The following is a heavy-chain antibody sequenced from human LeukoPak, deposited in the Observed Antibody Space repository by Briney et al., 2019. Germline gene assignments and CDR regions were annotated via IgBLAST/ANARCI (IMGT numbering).Heavy chain of an antibody. CDR3: ARDIRSGWYYFDY. CDR1: GYTFINYN. V-gene: IGHV1-46*01. CDR2: IIPSGGST. J-gene: IGHJ4*02. Sequence: APVKVSCKASGYTFINYNIHWVRQAPGQGLEWMGIIIPSGGSTIYAQKFRGRVTMTRDTSTSTVYMELSSLRPEDTAVYYCARDIRSGWYYFDYWGQGTLVTVSS. D-gene: IGHD6-19*01.